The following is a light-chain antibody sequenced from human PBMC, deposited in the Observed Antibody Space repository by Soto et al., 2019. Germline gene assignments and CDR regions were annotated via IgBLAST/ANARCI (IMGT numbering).Light chain of an antibody. CDR1: QSFCSGC. CDR2: GAS. Sequence: ETVLTQSPATLSLSPGERVTLSCRASQSFCSGCLAWYQQKPGQSPRLLIYGASSRATGIPARFSGSGSGTDLTLTISRLEPEDFALYYWQHSGTTPWTFGPGTKVGIK. V-gene: IGKV3-20*01. J-gene: IGKJ1*01. CDR3: QHSGTTPWT.